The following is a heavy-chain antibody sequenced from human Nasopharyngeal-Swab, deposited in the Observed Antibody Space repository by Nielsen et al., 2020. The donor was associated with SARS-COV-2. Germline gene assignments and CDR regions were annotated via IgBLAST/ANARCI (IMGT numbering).Heavy chain of an antibody. CDR1: PFPFCIFG. J-gene: IGHJ4*02. V-gene: IGHV3-30*02. CDR3: ARDQWARWPGTYYFDY. D-gene: IGHD5-24*01. Sequence: GVSLSLSCPSSPFPFCIFGMHWFRQSPGKGLEWVAFIRYDGFNQHYADSVKARFTISRDSFNNTLYLQLNSLRAEDTAVYYCARDQWARWPGTYYFDYWGQGTLVTVSS. CDR2: IRYDGFNQ.